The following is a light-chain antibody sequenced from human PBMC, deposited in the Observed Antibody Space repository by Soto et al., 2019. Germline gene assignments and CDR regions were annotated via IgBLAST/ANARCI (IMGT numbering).Light chain of an antibody. CDR2: EVT. J-gene: IGLJ3*02. CDR1: SSDVGGYNL. CDR3: CSYAGSFTWV. Sequence: QSVLTQPASVSGSPGQSITISCTGTSSDVGGYNLVSWYQQHPGEAPKLMIYEVTNRPSGVSNRFSGSKSGNTASLTISGLQAEDEADYYCCSYAGSFTWVFGGGTKLTVL. V-gene: IGLV2-14*03.